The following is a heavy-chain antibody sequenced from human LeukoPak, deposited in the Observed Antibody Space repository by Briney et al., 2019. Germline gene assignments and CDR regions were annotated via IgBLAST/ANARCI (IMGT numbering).Heavy chain of an antibody. CDR3: ARDTYYYDSSGYPQ. D-gene: IGHD3-22*01. J-gene: IGHJ4*02. CDR1: GGSFSGYY. Sequence: SETLSLTCAVYGGSFSGYYWSWIRQAPGKGLEWIGEINHSGSTNYNPSLKTPVTISVDTSKNQFSLKLSSVPAADTAVYYCARDTYYYDSSGYPQWGQGTLVTVSS. CDR2: INHSGST. V-gene: IGHV4-34*01.